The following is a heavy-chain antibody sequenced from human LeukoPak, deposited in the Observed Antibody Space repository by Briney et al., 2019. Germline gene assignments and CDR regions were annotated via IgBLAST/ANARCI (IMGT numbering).Heavy chain of an antibody. V-gene: IGHV4-59*01. Sequence: SETLSLTCTVSSGSISSYYWSWIRQPPGKGLEWIGYIYYSGSTNYNPSLKSRVTISVDTSKNQFSLKLSSVTAADTAVYYCARDAGDDYYYYGMDVWGQGTTVTVSS. CDR1: SGSISSYY. D-gene: IGHD3-10*01. CDR3: ARDAGDDYYYYGMDV. CDR2: IYYSGST. J-gene: IGHJ6*02.